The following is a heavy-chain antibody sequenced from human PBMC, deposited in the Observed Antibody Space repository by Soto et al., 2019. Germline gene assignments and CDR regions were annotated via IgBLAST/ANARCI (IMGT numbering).Heavy chain of an antibody. V-gene: IGHV3-23*01. CDR2: ISGSGGST. CDR1: GFTFSSYA. CDR3: AKRAWGYFYFDY. Sequence: EVQLLESGGGLVQPGGSLRLSCAASGFTFSSYAMSWVRQAPGKGLEWVSVISGSGGSTYYADSVKGRFTISRDNSKNTLYLQMNSLRAEDTGVYYCAKRAWGYFYFDYWGQGTLVTVSS. D-gene: IGHD1-26*01. J-gene: IGHJ4*02.